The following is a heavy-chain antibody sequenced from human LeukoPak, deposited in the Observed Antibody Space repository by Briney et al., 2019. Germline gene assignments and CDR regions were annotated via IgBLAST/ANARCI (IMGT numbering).Heavy chain of an antibody. CDR1: GFTFSSYE. CDR3: PSFGWRPFDI. V-gene: IGHV3-48*03. J-gene: IGHJ3*02. D-gene: IGHD3-10*01. Sequence: GGTLTLTCAASGFTFSSYEMNLVRQAPGKGLEWVSYISSSGNTRYYAYSMKGRFTISSKNTKNSLYLQRTILTAENTAIYYSPSFGWRPFDIWGQGTMVTVSS. CDR2: ISSSGNTR.